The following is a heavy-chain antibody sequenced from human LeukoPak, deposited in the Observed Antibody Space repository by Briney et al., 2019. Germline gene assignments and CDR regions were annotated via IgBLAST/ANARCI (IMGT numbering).Heavy chain of an antibody. D-gene: IGHD3-22*01. Sequence: GGSLRLSCAASGFTFSDYYMSWIRQAPGKGLEWVANIKQDGSEKYYVDSVKGRFTISRDNAKNSLYLQMNSLRAEDTAVYYCARGGTYYYDSSGSIHFDYWGQGTLVTVSS. CDR2: IKQDGSEK. CDR1: GFTFSDYY. V-gene: IGHV3-7*01. J-gene: IGHJ4*02. CDR3: ARGGTYYYDSSGSIHFDY.